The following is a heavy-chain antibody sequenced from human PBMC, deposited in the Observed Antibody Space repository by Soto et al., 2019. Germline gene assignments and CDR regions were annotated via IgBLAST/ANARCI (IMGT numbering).Heavy chain of an antibody. Sequence: GGSLRLSCSTSGFAFGGHAMSWFRQAPGKGPEWVGFIRGKAYGGTTEYAASVRGRFTISRDDSKSIAYLQMNSLTTEDTAMYYCARPSYYYDSSGFEPGAFDFWGQGTMVTVSS. J-gene: IGHJ3*01. CDR2: IRGKAYGGTT. V-gene: IGHV3-49*03. CDR1: GFAFGGHA. D-gene: IGHD3-22*01. CDR3: ARPSYYYDSSGFEPGAFDF.